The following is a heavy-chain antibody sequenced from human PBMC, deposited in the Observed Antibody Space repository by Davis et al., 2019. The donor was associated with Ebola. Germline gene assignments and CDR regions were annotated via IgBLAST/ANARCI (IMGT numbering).Heavy chain of an antibody. V-gene: IGHV1-2*04. CDR3: ARDEGPQAYFDY. J-gene: IGHJ4*02. CDR2: INPNSGGS. CDR1: GYTFTGYY. Sequence: ASVKVSCKASGYTFTGYYIYWVRQAPGQGLEWMGWINPNSGGSNYAQKFQGWVTMTRDTSINTAYMEFNRLTSDDTAVYFCARDEGPQAYFDYWGQGTLVTVSS.